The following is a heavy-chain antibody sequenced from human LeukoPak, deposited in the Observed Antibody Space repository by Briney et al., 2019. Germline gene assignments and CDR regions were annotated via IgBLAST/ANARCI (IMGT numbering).Heavy chain of an antibody. CDR1: GFNFPYYW. D-gene: IGHD3-16*01. CDR3: AKEGGDKFFSETAGFDS. CDR2: VNSDGSDI. J-gene: IGHJ5*01. Sequence: GGSLRLSCASSGFNFPYYWMHWVRHAPGKGLVWVSRVNSDGSDITYADSVRGRFTISRDNAKNTLYLRMNSLIAEDTAVYFCAKEGGDKFFSETAGFDSWGQGTVVTVSS. V-gene: IGHV3-74*01.